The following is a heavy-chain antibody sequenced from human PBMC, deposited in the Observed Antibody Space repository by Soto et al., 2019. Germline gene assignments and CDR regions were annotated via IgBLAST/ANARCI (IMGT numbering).Heavy chain of an antibody. CDR2: INPNSGGT. J-gene: IGHJ4*02. CDR1: GYTFTGYY. Sequence: ASVKVSCKASGYTFTGYYMHWVRQAPGQGLEWMGWINPNSGGTNYAQKFQGRVTMTRDTSISTAYMELSRLRSDDTAVYYCARDRGRGRLIAVADYWGQGTLVTVSS. V-gene: IGHV1-2*02. CDR3: ARDRGRGRLIAVADY. D-gene: IGHD6-19*01.